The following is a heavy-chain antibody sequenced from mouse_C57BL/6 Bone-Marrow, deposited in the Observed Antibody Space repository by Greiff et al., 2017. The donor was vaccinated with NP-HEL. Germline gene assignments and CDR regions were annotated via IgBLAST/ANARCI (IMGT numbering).Heavy chain of an antibody. CDR1: GYTFTSYW. V-gene: IGHV1-64*01. Sequence: VQLQQPEAELVKPGASVKLSCKASGYTFTSYWMHWVKQRPGQGLEWIGMIHPNSGSTNYNEKFKSKATLTVDKSSSTAYMQLSSLTSEDSAVYYCARRKKVATGDYWGQGTTLTVSS. D-gene: IGHD1-1*02. CDR3: ARRKKVATGDY. J-gene: IGHJ2*01. CDR2: IHPNSGST.